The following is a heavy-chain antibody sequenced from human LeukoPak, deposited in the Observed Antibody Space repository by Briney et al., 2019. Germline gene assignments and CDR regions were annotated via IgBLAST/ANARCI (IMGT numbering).Heavy chain of an antibody. D-gene: IGHD6-19*01. CDR2: INPSGGST. J-gene: IGHJ4*02. CDR3: ARFAVHRRIAVDGQFGLDY. CDR1: GYIFTSYN. Sequence: SVKVSCKASGYIFTSYNMNWVRQAPGQGLEWMGIINPSGGSTNYAQKFQGRVTMTRDTSTSTVYMELSSLRSEDTAVYYCARFAVHRRIAVDGQFGLDYWGQGTLVTVSS. V-gene: IGHV1-46*01.